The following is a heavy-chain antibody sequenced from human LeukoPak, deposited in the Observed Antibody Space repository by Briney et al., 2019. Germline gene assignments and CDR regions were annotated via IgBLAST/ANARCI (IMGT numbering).Heavy chain of an antibody. CDR2: IIPIFGTA. Sequence: SVKVSCKAPGGTFSSYAISWVRQAPGQGLEWMGGIIPIFGTANYAQKFQGRVTITADESTSTAYMELSSLRSEDTAVYYCARNGYYDSSGYYYFDYWGQGTLVTVSS. CDR3: ARNGYYDSSGYYYFDY. CDR1: GGTFSSYA. V-gene: IGHV1-69*13. D-gene: IGHD3-22*01. J-gene: IGHJ4*02.